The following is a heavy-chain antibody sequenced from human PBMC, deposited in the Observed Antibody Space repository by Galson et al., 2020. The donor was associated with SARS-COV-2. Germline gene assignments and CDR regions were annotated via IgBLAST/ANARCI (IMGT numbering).Heavy chain of an antibody. CDR2: ISSSGSTI. CDR1: GFTFSDYY. D-gene: IGHD2-2*01. CDR3: ARDLIVVGDTDTGGLYYYGMDV. J-gene: IGHJ6*02. Sequence: NSGGSLRLSCAASGFTFSDYYMSWIRQAPGKGLEWVSYISSSGSTIYYADSVKGRFTISRDNAKNSLYLQMNSLRAEDTAVYYCARDLIVVGDTDTGGLYYYGMDVWGQGTTVTVSS. V-gene: IGHV3-11*01.